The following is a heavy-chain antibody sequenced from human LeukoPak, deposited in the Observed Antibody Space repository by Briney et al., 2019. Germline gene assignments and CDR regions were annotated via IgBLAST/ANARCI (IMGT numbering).Heavy chain of an antibody. CDR2: ISSSGSYI. CDR3: ARDVGERWRVYPFDY. V-gene: IGHV3-21*04. Sequence: GGSLRLSCAASGFTFSRYSMSWVRQAPGKGLEWVSSISSSGSYIYYADSVKGRFTISRDNAKNSLYLQMNSLRAEDTAVYYCARDVGERWRVYPFDYGPQGPRVSVPS. J-gene: IGHJ4*02. CDR1: GFTFSRYS. D-gene: IGHD6-19*01.